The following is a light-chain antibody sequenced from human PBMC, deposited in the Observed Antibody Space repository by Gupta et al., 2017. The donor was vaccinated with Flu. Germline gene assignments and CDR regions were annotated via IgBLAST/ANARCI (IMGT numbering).Light chain of an antibody. CDR3: QQYNSYPWT. CDR1: QSIGNW. Sequence: DIQMSQSPSTLSASVGVTVVISGGASQSIGNWLAWYQQKPGKSPKLLLYRASILESGVPSRFSGSGSGTEFSLTISSLQPDDLATYYCQQYNSYPWTFGQGTKVEIK. CDR2: RAS. V-gene: IGKV1-5*03. J-gene: IGKJ1*01.